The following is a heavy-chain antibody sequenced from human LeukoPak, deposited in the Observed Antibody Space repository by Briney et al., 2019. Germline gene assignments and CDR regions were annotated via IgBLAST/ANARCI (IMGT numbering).Heavy chain of an antibody. D-gene: IGHD3-22*01. CDR3: AKGITMIVVVITLFSY. V-gene: IGHV3-30*04. J-gene: IGHJ4*02. Sequence: PGGSLRLSCAASGFTFSSYAMHWVRQAPGKGLEWVAVISYDGSNKYYADSVKGRFTISRDNSKNTLYLQMNSLRAEDTAVYYCAKGITMIVVVITLFSYWGQGTLVTVSS. CDR1: GFTFSSYA. CDR2: ISYDGSNK.